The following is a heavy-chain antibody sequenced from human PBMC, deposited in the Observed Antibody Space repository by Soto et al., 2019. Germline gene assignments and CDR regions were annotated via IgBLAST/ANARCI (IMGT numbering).Heavy chain of an antibody. V-gene: IGHV3-30*18. J-gene: IGHJ4*02. Sequence: QVQLVESGGGVVRPGRSLRLSCVASGFTFRDYGMHWVRQAPGKGLEWVAGISHHGLKEHYADSVKGRFTISRDNSKKTVYQQLNSLRGDDTALYYCAKDWVGGSNKYYFEYWGQGTLVTVSS. D-gene: IGHD1-26*01. CDR1: GFTFRDYG. CDR2: ISHHGLKE. CDR3: AKDWVGGSNKYYFEY.